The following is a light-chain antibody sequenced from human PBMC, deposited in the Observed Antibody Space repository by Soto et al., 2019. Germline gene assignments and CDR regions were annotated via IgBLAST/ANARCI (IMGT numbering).Light chain of an antibody. CDR3: VQSTHWPFT. CDR2: EVS. CDR1: QSLVYSNGHTY. V-gene: IGKV2-30*01. Sequence: DVVMTQSPLSLPVTLGQPASISCRSSQSLVYSNGHTYLNWFQERPGQSPRRLIYEVSNRDSGVPDRFGGSGSGADFTPKTTRVENEDVGVYYCVQSTHWPFTCGPGNKVYIK. J-gene: IGKJ3*01.